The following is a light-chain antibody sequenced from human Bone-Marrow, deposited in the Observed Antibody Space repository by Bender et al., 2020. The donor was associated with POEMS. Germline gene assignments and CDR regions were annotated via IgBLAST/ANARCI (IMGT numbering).Light chain of an antibody. J-gene: IGLJ2*01. CDR3: AVWDDSLNGPV. CDR1: DSNFGGNN. Sequence: QSVLTQPPSASGTPGQSVIISCSGTDSNFGGNNVNWYQHLPGTAPRLVVYSNYQRPSGVPDRFSAFKSGTSASLAISGLQSGDEADYYCAVWDDSLNGPVFGGGTKLTVL. V-gene: IGLV1-44*01. CDR2: SNY.